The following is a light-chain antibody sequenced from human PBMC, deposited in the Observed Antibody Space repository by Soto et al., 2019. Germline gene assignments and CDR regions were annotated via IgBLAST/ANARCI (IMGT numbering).Light chain of an antibody. CDR1: SSDVGGYNY. CDR2: DVT. Sequence: QSALTQPASVSGSPGQSITISCTGTSSDVGGYNYVSWYQQHPGKAPKLMIYDVTNRPSGVSDRFSGSKSGNTASLTISGLQAADEADYYCCSYTSSSTYVFGTGTKLTVL. CDR3: CSYTSSSTYV. J-gene: IGLJ1*01. V-gene: IGLV2-14*03.